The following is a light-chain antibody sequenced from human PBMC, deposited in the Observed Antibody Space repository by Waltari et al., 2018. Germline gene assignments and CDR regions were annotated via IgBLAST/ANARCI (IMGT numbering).Light chain of an antibody. CDR3: SSYAGSNTVV. Sequence: QSPLTHPPPPPGPPGRPAPSPSPGPPVAVGGNTFVSWYQHHPGKAPKLLIHEVTTRPSGVPARFSGSKSGNTASLTVSGLQTEDEAYYYCSSYAGSNTVVFGGGTKLTVL. V-gene: IGLV2-8*01. CDR1: PVAVGGNTF. CDR2: EVT. J-gene: IGLJ2*01.